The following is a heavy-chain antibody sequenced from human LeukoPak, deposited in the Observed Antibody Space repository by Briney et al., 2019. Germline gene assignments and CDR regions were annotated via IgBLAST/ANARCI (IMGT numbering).Heavy chain of an antibody. Sequence: GGSLRLSCAASGFTFSSYGMHWVRQAPGKGLEWVAVISYDGSNKYYADSVKGRFTISRDNSKNTLYLQMNSLRAEDTAVYYCAKDRDVVVVAAAVDYWGQGTLVTVSS. V-gene: IGHV3-30*18. CDR1: GFTFSSYG. J-gene: IGHJ4*02. CDR2: ISYDGSNK. CDR3: AKDRDVVVVAAAVDY. D-gene: IGHD2-15*01.